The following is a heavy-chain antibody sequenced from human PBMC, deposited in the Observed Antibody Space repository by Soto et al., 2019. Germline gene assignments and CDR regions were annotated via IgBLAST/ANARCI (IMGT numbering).Heavy chain of an antibody. V-gene: IGHV1-2*04. CDR2: INPNSGGT. J-gene: IGHJ4*02. CDR1: GYTFTGYY. Sequence: ASVKVSCKASGYTFTGYYMHWVRQAPGQGFEWMGWINPNSGGTNYAQKFQGWVTMTRDTSISTAYMELSSLRSEDTAVYYCARDPAPITMVRGVIRADWGQGTLVTVSS. D-gene: IGHD3-10*01. CDR3: ARDPAPITMVRGVIRAD.